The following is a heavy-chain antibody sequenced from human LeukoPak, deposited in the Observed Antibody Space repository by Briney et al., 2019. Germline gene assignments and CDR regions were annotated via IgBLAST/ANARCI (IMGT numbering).Heavy chain of an antibody. J-gene: IGHJ4*02. CDR2: ISGSGGNT. V-gene: IGHV3-23*01. CDR1: GFTFSSYA. Sequence: GGSLRLSCAASGFTFSSYAMSWVRRAPGKGLEWVSAISGSGGNTYYADSVKGRFTISRDNSKNTLYLQMNSLRAEDTAVYYCANSRERMYYDFWSGSPSPFDYWGQGTLVTVSS. CDR3: ANSRERMYYDFWSGSPSPFDY. D-gene: IGHD3-3*01.